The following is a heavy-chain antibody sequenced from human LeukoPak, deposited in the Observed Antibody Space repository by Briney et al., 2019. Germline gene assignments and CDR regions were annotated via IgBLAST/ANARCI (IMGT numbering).Heavy chain of an antibody. Sequence: GGSLRLSCAASGFTFNDCAMHWVRQAPGKGLEWVSFITWNGDHTYYADSVKGRFTISRDNNKNSLYLQMNSLRGEDTALYYCVKDRPFPYGMDVWGQGTTVIVSS. CDR2: ITWNGDHT. V-gene: IGHV3-43D*03. J-gene: IGHJ6*02. CDR3: VKDRPFPYGMDV. CDR1: GFTFNDCA.